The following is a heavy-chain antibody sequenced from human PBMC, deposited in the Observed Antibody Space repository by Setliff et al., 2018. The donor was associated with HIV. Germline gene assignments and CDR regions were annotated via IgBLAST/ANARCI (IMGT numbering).Heavy chain of an antibody. V-gene: IGHV4-34*01. Sequence: SSETLSLTCAVYGGSFSGYYWSWIRQPPGKGLEWIGEIFHNGTINCNPSLKSRVALSIDTFKSQISLNMTSLTTADTAIYYCGRGPHIVGAPWAVIDYWAQGKPVTVSS. CDR1: GGSFSGYY. D-gene: IGHD1-26*01. J-gene: IGHJ4*02. CDR2: IFHNGTI. CDR3: GRGPHIVGAPWAVIDY.